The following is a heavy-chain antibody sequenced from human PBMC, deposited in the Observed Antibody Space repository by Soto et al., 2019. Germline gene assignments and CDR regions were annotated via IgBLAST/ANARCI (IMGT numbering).Heavy chain of an antibody. Sequence: GGSLRLSCAASGFTFSSYSMNWVRQAPGKGLEWVSSISSSSSYIYYADSVKGRFTISRDNAKNSLYLQMNSLRAEDTAVYYCARDNPPPWGIAVAGTGVSYYYGMDVWGQGTTVTVSS. V-gene: IGHV3-21*01. CDR3: ARDNPPPWGIAVAGTGVSYYYGMDV. CDR2: ISSSSSYI. J-gene: IGHJ6*02. D-gene: IGHD6-19*01. CDR1: GFTFSSYS.